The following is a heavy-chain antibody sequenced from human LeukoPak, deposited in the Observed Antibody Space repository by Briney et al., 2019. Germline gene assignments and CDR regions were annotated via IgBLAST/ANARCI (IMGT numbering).Heavy chain of an antibody. CDR1: GLTFSSYW. V-gene: IGHV3-74*01. J-gene: IGHJ4*02. CDR2: INSDGSNT. D-gene: IGHD5-24*01. CDR3: ARGEMALLY. Sequence: GGSLRLSCAASGLTFSSYWMHWVRQAPGKGLVWVSRINSDGSNTGYADSVKGRFTISRDNAKNTLYLQMNSLRAEDTAVYYCARGEMALLYWGQGTLVTVSS.